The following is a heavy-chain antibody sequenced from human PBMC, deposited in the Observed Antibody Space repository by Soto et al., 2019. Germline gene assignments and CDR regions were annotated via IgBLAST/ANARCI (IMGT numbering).Heavy chain of an antibody. CDR1: GFPFSDYS. CDR3: TRVSSDSAPTNWFDP. V-gene: IGHV3-49*04. J-gene: IGHJ5*02. CDR2: SRSKAYGGTT. Sequence: PGGSLSLSCAASGFPFSDYSIDWVRQAPGKGLEWVGCSRSKAYGGTTEYAASVKGRFTISRDDSKSIAYLQMNSLKTEDTAVYYCTRVSSDSAPTNWFDPWGQGTLVTVSS.